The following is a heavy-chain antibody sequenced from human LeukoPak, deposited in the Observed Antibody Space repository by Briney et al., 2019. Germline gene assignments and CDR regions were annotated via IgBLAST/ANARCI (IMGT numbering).Heavy chain of an antibody. D-gene: IGHD1-26*01. J-gene: IGHJ4*02. CDR1: GFTFSSYA. Sequence: PGGSLRLSCAASGFTFSSYAMSWVRQAPGKGLEWVSAISGSGGSTYYADSVKGRFTISRDNSKNTLYLQMNSLRAEDTAVYYCARSSILGSGSSYFDYWGQGTLVTVSS. CDR3: ARSSILGSGSSYFDY. V-gene: IGHV3-23*01. CDR2: ISGSGGST.